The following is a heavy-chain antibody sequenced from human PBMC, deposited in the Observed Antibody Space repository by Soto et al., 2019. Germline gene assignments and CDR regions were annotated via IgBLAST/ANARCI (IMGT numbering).Heavy chain of an antibody. CDR3: GKGGREWLVTSDFNY. CDR2: VSHDGRNT. Sequence: VQLVESGGGVVQPGRSLRLSCAASGFTFSDYAMHWVRQAPGKGLEWVAVVSHDGRNTHYADSVEGRFTISRDSSKNKVALEMTSLRAEDKAVYYCGKGGREWLVTSDFNYWGQGAMVTVSS. V-gene: IGHV3-30*18. J-gene: IGHJ4*02. D-gene: IGHD6-19*01. CDR1: GFTFSDYA.